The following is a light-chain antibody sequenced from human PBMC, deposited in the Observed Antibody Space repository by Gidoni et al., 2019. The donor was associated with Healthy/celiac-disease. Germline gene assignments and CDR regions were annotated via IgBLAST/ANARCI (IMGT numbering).Light chain of an antibody. CDR2: EDN. Sequence: NFMLTQPHSVSESPGKTVTISCTGSSGSIASNYVQWYQQRPGSAPTTVIYEDNQRPSGVPDRFSGSIDSSSNSASLTISGLKTEDEADYYCQSYDSSGVFGGGTKLTV. CDR3: QSYDSSGV. V-gene: IGLV6-57*02. CDR1: SGSIASNY. J-gene: IGLJ3*02.